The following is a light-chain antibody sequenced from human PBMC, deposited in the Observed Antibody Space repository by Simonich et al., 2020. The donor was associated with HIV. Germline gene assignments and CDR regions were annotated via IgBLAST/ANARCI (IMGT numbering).Light chain of an antibody. J-gene: IGKJ1*01. Sequence: EIVMTQSPATLSVSPGERATLSCRASQSVSSNFDWYQQKPGQAPRLLIYGASTRATGIPARFSGSGSGTEFTLTISSMQSEDFAVYYCHQYNNWPPWTFGQGTKVEIK. CDR3: HQYNNWPPWT. CDR1: QSVSSN. CDR2: GAS. V-gene: IGKV3-15*01.